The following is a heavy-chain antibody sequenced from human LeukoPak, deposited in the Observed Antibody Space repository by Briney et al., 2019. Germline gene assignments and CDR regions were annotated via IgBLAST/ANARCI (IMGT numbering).Heavy chain of an antibody. CDR3: ARGDFWSGYLPLFDY. Sequence: SETLSLTCTVSGGSISSGDYYWSWIRQPPGKGLEWIGYIYYSGSTYYNPSLKSRVTISVDTSKNQFSLKLSSVTAADTAVYYCARGDFWSGYLPLFDYWGQRTLVTVSS. CDR1: GGSISSGDYY. J-gene: IGHJ4*02. CDR2: IYYSGST. V-gene: IGHV4-30-4*01. D-gene: IGHD3-3*01.